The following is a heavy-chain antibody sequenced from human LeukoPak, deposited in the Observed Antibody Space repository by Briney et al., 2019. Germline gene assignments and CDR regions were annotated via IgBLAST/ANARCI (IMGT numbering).Heavy chain of an antibody. V-gene: IGHV4-34*01. CDR1: GGSFSGYY. J-gene: IGHJ6*03. D-gene: IGHD2-2*02. CDR2: INHSGST. Sequence: SETLSLTCAVYGGSFSGYYWSWIRQPPGKGLEWIGEINHSGSTNYNPSLKGRVTISVDTSKNQFSLKLSSVTAADTAVYYCARGRRYRVVPAAIRHYYMDVWGKGTTVTVSS. CDR3: ARGRRYRVVPAAIRHYYMDV.